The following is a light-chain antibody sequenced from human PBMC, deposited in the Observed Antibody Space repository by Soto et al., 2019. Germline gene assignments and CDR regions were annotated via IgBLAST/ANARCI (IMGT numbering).Light chain of an antibody. CDR1: SGSVSTSNF. V-gene: IGLV8-61*01. Sequence: QTVVTQEPSFSVSPGRTVTLTGDLSSGSVSTSNFPSWYQQTPGQAPRTLIYSTNTRSSGVPDRFSGSILGNKAALTITGAQADDESDYYCVLYMGSGIWVFGGGTKLTVL. CDR2: STN. J-gene: IGLJ3*02. CDR3: VLYMGSGIWV.